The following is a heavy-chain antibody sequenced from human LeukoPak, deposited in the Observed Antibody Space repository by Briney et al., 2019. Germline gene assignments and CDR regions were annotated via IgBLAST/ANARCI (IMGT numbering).Heavy chain of an antibody. J-gene: IGHJ3*02. CDR2: ISSSSSYI. CDR3: AREPERSTGLYSDAFDM. CDR1: GFTYSSYE. D-gene: IGHD6-19*01. V-gene: IGHV3-21*01. Sequence: GGSLRLSCAASGFTYSSYEMNWVRQAPGKGLEWVSSISSSSSYIYYADSVKGRFTISRDDAKNSLFLQMNSLRVDDTAVYYCAREPERSTGLYSDAFDMWGQGTMVTVSS.